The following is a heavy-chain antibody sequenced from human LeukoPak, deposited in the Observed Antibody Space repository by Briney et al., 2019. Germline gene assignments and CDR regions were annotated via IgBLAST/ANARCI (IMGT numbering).Heavy chain of an antibody. J-gene: IGHJ4*02. CDR2: ISAYDDNT. D-gene: IGHD3-3*01. V-gene: IGHV1-18*01. CDR1: GYTFTIYG. CDR3: GRDGAVTPYYLDY. Sequence: ASVKVSCKASGYTFTIYGISWVRQAPGQGLEWMGWISAYDDNTNYAQNLQGRVTMTTDTSTSTVYMELGSLRSDDTAFYYCGRDGAVTPYYLDYWGQGTLVTVSS.